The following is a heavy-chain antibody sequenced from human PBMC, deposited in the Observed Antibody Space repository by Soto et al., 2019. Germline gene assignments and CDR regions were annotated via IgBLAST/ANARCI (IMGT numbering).Heavy chain of an antibody. CDR3: ARGVDTAMGGVHSYYYGMDV. V-gene: IGHV3-30-3*01. D-gene: IGHD5-18*01. CDR1: GFTFSSYA. J-gene: IGHJ6*02. CDR2: ISYDGSNK. Sequence: QVQLVESGGGVVQPGRSLRLSCAASGFTFSSYAMHWVRQAPGKGLEWVAVISYDGSNKYYADSVKGRFTISRDNSKNTLYLQMNSLRAEDTAVYYCARGVDTAMGGVHSYYYGMDVWGQGTTVTVSS.